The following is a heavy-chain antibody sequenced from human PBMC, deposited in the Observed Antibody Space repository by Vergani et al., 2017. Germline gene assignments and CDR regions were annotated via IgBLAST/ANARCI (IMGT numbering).Heavy chain of an antibody. D-gene: IGHD3-3*01. CDR1: GYTFTSYD. V-gene: IGHV1-8*01. CDR3: AGGYYDFLSGYYLGASRIWYFDL. J-gene: IGHJ2*01. CDR2: MNPNSGNT. Sequence: QVQLVQSGAEVKKPGASVKVSCKASGYTFTSYDINWVRQATGQGLEWMGWMNPNSGNTGYAQKLQGRVTITRNTSISTAYMELSSLRSEDTAGYYCAGGYYDFLSGYYLGASRIWYFDLWSRGTLVSVPS.